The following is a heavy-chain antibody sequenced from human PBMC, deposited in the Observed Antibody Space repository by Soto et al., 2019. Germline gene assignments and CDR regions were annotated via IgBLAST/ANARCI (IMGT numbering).Heavy chain of an antibody. Sequence: ESLRISGQGSGYSFTSNWIGWVRQMPGKGLEWMGIINPADSDIKYSPSFQGQVTISADKSIGTAYLQWSSLKASDTAMYYCARHQRDDASRKIDCWGQGTLVTVSS. CDR1: GYSFTSNW. J-gene: IGHJ4*02. CDR3: ARHQRDDASRKIDC. CDR2: INPADSDI. V-gene: IGHV5-51*01. D-gene: IGHD3-16*01.